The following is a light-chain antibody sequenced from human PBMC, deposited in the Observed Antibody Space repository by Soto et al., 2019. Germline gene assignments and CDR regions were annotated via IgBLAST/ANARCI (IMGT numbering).Light chain of an antibody. Sequence: DIQMTQSPSSLSASLGDRVTITCRPSQSIDNFLNWYQQKPGEAPNLLIYAASSLQSGVSSRFSGSGSGTDFTLTISSLQPEDSATYYCQQSYSLPYTFGQGTKVDIK. CDR3: QQSYSLPYT. CDR1: QSIDNF. J-gene: IGKJ2*01. CDR2: AAS. V-gene: IGKV1-39*01.